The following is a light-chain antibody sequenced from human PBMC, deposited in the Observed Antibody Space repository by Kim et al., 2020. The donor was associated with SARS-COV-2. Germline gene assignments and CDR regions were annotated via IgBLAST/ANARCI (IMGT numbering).Light chain of an antibody. J-gene: IGKJ1*01. CDR3: QQRSNWPWT. CDR1: QSVSRH. V-gene: IGKV3-11*01. CDR2: EAS. Sequence: WSPGERATLSCRASQSVSRHLAWYQQKPGQAPRLLIYEASNRATGIPARFSGSGSGTDFTLSISSLEPEDVAVYYCQQRSNWPWTFGQGTKVEIK.